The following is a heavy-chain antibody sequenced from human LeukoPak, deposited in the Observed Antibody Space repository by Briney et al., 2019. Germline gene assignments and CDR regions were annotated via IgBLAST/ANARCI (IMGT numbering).Heavy chain of an antibody. CDR2: IYYSGST. CDR3: ARGFDSKSTYFDY. J-gene: IGHJ4*02. V-gene: IGHV4-59*01. D-gene: IGHD5-12*01. CDR1: GGSISNFY. Sequence: SETLSLTCTVSGGSISNFYWNWIRQPPGKGLEWIGFIYYSGSTNYNPSLKSRVTISVDTSKNQFSLRLTSVSAADTAVYYCARGFDSKSTYFDYWGQGTLLTVSS.